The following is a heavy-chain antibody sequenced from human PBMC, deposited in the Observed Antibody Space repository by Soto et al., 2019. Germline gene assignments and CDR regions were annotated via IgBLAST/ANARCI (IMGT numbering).Heavy chain of an antibody. CDR3: ARHGTQNYDILTGYPYYGMDV. V-gene: IGHV5-51*01. J-gene: IGHJ6*02. CDR2: IYPGDSDT. D-gene: IGHD3-9*01. CDR1: GYSFTSYW. Sequence: GESLKISCKGSGYSFTSYWIGWVRQMPGKGLEWMGIIYPGDSDTRYSPSFQGQVTISADKSISTAYLQWSSLKASDTAMYYCARHGTQNYDILTGYPYYGMDVWGQGTTVTVSS.